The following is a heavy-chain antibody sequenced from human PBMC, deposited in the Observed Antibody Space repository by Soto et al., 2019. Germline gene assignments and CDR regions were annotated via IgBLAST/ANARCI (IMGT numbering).Heavy chain of an antibody. D-gene: IGHD3-22*01. V-gene: IGHV4-34*01. J-gene: IGHJ6*02. Sequence: QVQLQQWGAGLLKPSETLSLTCAVYGGSFSGYYWSWIRQPPGKGLEWIGEINHSGSTNYNPSLKSRFTISVDTSKNQFSLKLSSVTAADTAVYYCARGQPRYYDSSGYLRVWGQGTTVTVSS. CDR2: INHSGST. CDR3: ARGQPRYYDSSGYLRV. CDR1: GGSFSGYY.